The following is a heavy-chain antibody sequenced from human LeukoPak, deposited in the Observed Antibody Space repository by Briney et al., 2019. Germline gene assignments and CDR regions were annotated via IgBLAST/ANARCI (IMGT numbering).Heavy chain of an antibody. J-gene: IGHJ4*02. Sequence: ASVKVSCKASGYTFTRHYMHWVRQAPGQGLEWMGVINPGGSWTSYAQKFQGRVTMTRDMSTSTDYMELSSLRSEDTAVYYCAYIAVAGVFDYWGQGTLVTVSS. CDR3: AYIAVAGVFDY. V-gene: IGHV1-46*01. D-gene: IGHD6-19*01. CDR2: INPGGSWT. CDR1: GYTFTRHY.